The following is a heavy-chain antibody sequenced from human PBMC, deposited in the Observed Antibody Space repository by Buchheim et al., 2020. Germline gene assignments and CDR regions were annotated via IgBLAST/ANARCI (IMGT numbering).Heavy chain of an antibody. CDR3: ARDAGEIDN. J-gene: IGHJ4*02. CDR1: GFTFNNYA. D-gene: IGHD3-16*01. CDR2: ISRRSETI. V-gene: IGHV3-48*02. Sequence: VQLLESGGGLVQPGGSLRLSCIASGFTFNNYAMIWVRQAPGKGLEGISYISRRSETIYYADSVKGRFTISRDNAKNLLSLQMNSLRDEDTAVYYCARDAGEIDNWGQGTL.